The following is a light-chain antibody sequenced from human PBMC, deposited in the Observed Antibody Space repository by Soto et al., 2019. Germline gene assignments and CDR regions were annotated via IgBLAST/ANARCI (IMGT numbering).Light chain of an antibody. CDR1: SSDVGAYNY. J-gene: IGLJ1*01. Sequence: QSVLTQPASVSGYPGQSITISCTGASSDVGAYNYVAWCQQHPGKGPKLLIYDVSNRPSGFSSRFSGSKSGNTASLTISGLRAEDEADYLCSSYTTSSTYVFGTGTKVTVL. V-gene: IGLV2-14*01. CDR3: SSYTTSSTYV. CDR2: DVS.